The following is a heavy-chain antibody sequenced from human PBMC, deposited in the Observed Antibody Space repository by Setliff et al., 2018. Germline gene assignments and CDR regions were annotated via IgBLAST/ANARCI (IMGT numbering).Heavy chain of an antibody. CDR2: IYHNGNT. D-gene: IGHD5-18*01. V-gene: IGHV4-59*02. Sequence: SETLSLTCTVSGGSVSPYFWSWIRQPPGKGLQWIGYIYHNGNTNFNPSLKSRVNMSIDTSKNQFALNLKSVTAADTAVYYCARDRTAYSYGLGVWGQGTTVTVSS. J-gene: IGHJ6*02. CDR3: ARDRTAYSYGLGV. CDR1: GGSVSPYF.